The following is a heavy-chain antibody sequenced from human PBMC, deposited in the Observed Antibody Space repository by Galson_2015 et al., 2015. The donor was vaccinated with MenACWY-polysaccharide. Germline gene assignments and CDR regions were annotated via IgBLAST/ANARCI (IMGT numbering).Heavy chain of an antibody. CDR1: GDTFTSSW. Sequence: QSGAEVKKPGESLKISCKGSGDTFTSSWIGWVRQMPGKGLEWMGIIYPGDSETIYSPSFQGQVTISADKSITTAYLQWSSLKTSDTDLFCLARRGNDYDSNLGRGWYFDLWGRCTLVTVSS. CDR3: ARRGNDYDSNLGRGWYFDL. J-gene: IGHJ2*01. D-gene: IGHD3-22*01. CDR2: IYPGDSET. V-gene: IGHV5-51*03.